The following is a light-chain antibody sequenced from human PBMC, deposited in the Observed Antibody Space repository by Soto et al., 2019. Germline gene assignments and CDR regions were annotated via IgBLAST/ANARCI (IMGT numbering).Light chain of an antibody. CDR3: QQYNNWPQT. Sequence: EIVMTQSPATLSVSPGERATLSCRASQSVSSNLAWYQQKPGQPPRLLIYAASTWATGIPARFSGSGSGTEFTLTISSLQSEDFAVYYCQQYNNWPQTFGQGTKLEIK. CDR2: AAS. J-gene: IGKJ2*01. V-gene: IGKV3-15*01. CDR1: QSVSSN.